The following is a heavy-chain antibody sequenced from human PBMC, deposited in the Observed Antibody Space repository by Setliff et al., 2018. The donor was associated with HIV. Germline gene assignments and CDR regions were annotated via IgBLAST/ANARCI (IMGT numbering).Heavy chain of an antibody. CDR2: ISGSGIST. D-gene: IGHD2-2*01. Sequence: GGSLRLSCAASGFTFSDYAMRWVRQAPGKGLAWVSGISGSGISTYNADSVKGRFTISRDNSNNTLYLQMNSLRAEDTAVYYCAKSGYCGSSTCRNYFYYMDVWGKGTTVTVSS. CDR1: GFTFSDYA. V-gene: IGHV3-23*01. CDR3: AKSGYCGSSTCRNYFYYMDV. J-gene: IGHJ6*03.